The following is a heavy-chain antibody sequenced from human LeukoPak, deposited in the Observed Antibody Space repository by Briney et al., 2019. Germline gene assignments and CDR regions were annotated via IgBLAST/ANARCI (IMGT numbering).Heavy chain of an antibody. J-gene: IGHJ3*02. V-gene: IGHV1-69*13. CDR3: ASLGAARGYGTFDI. CDR2: IIPIFGTA. CDR1: GGTFSSYA. Sequence: SVKVSCKASGGTFSSYAISWVRQAPGQGLEWMGGIIPIFGTANYAQKFQGRVTITADESTSTAYMELSSLRSEDTAVYYCASLGAARGYGTFDIWGQGTMVTVSS. D-gene: IGHD6-6*01.